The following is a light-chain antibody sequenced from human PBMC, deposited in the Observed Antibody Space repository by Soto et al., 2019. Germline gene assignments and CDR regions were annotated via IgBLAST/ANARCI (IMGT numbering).Light chain of an antibody. J-gene: IGKJ1*01. CDR3: QQYKNWPTWT. V-gene: IGKV3-15*01. CDR2: GAS. Sequence: EIVLTQSPATLSLSPGERATLSCRASQSVSSYLAWYQQKPGQAHRLLIYGASTRATGIPARFSGSGSGTEFTLTISSLQSEDFAVYYCQQYKNWPTWTFGQGTKVDIK. CDR1: QSVSSY.